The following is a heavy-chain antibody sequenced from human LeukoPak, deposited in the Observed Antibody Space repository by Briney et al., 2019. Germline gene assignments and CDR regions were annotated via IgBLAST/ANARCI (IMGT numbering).Heavy chain of an antibody. J-gene: IGHJ4*02. CDR3: TSYGYSGNY. V-gene: IGHV3-48*01. Sequence: PGGSLRLSCAVSGFSLMSTDMHWVRQAPGKGLEWISYIGKTFSTAYYADSVRGRFTISTDNAQNSLYLQMNSLRAEDTAVYYCTSYGYSGNYWGQGTPVTVSS. CDR2: IGKTFSTA. CDR1: GFSLMSTD. D-gene: IGHD3-22*01.